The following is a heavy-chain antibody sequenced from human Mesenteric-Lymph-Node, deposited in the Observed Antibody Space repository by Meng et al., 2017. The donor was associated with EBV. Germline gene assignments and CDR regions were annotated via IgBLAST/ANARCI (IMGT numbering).Heavy chain of an antibody. V-gene: IGHV2-5*02. CDR3: AHRTSNCFDP. Sequence: QITLKESGPTLVQPPQTLTLTCTFSGFSLSTSGVGVGWIRQPPGKALEWLALIYWDDDKRYSPSLKTRLTITKDTSENQVVLTMTNMDPVDAATYYCAHRTSNCFDPWGQGTLVTVSS. CDR2: IYWDDDK. J-gene: IGHJ5*02. CDR1: GFSLSTSGVG.